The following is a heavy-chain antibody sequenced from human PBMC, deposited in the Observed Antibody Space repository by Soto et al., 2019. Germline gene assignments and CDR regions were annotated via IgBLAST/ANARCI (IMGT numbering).Heavy chain of an antibody. V-gene: IGHV4-39*01. CDR1: GGSISSSSYY. J-gene: IGHJ4*02. Sequence: SETLSLTCTVSGGSISSSSYYWGWIRQPPGKGLEWIGSIYYSGSTYYNPSLKSRVTISVDTSKNQFSLKLSSVTAADTAVYYFARLFMVRGFSPPLDYFDYWGQGTLVTVSS. D-gene: IGHD3-10*01. CDR2: IYYSGST. CDR3: ARLFMVRGFSPPLDYFDY.